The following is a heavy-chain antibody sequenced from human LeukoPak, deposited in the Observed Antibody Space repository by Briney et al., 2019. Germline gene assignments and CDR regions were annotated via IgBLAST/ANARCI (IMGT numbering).Heavy chain of an antibody. CDR3: AKDRTGNKGFDP. D-gene: IGHD1-1*01. V-gene: IGHV4-34*01. CDR2: ISQSERT. J-gene: IGHJ5*01. CDR1: GGSLSGYY. Sequence: SETLSLTCAVYGGSLSGYYWSWIRQPPGKGLEWIGEISQSERTNYNPSLKSRVTISVDTSKNQFSLRLSSVTAADTAVYYCAKDRTGNKGFDPRGQGALVTVSS.